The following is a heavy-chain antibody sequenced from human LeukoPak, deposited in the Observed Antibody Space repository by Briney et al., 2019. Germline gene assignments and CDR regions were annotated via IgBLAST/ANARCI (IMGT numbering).Heavy chain of an antibody. CDR2: INRSGST. Sequence: SETLSLTCAVYGGSFSGHYWSWIRQPPGKGLEWIGEINRSGSTNYNPSLKSRVTISVDTSKNQFSLKLSSVTAADTAVYYCAQTPGGGYYYGRDYWGQGTLVTVSS. V-gene: IGHV4-34*01. D-gene: IGHD3-22*01. J-gene: IGHJ4*02. CDR3: AQTPGGGYYYGRDY. CDR1: GGSFSGHY.